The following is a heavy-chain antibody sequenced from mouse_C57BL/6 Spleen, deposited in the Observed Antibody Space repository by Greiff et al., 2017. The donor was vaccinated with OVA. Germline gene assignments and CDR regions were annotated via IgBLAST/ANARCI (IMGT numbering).Heavy chain of an antibody. CDR1: GYTFTSYD. J-gene: IGHJ3*01. D-gene: IGHD1-1*01. CDR3: ARSYGSSYSAWFAY. Sequence: VMLVESGPELVKPGASVKLSCKASGYTFTSYDINWVKQRPGQGLERIGWIYPRDGSTKYNEKFKGKATLTVDTSSSTAYMELHSLTSEDSAVYFCARSYGSSYSAWFAYWGQGTLVTVSA. CDR2: IYPRDGST. V-gene: IGHV1-85*01.